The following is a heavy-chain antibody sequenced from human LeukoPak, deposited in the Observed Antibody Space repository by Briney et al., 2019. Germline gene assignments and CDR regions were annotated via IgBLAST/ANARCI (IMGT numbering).Heavy chain of an antibody. J-gene: IGHJ5*02. Sequence: PSQTLSLTCTVSGGSISSGSYYWSWIRQPAGTGLEWIGRIYTSGSTNYNPSLKSRVTISVDTSKNQFSLQLNSVTPEDTAVYYCARDIIGWFDPWGQGTLVTVSS. CDR3: ARDIIGWFDP. CDR2: IYTSGST. CDR1: GGSISSGSYY. V-gene: IGHV4-61*02.